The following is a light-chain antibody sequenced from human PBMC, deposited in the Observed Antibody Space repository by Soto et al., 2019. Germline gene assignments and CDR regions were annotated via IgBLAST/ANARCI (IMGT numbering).Light chain of an antibody. V-gene: IGKV1-39*01. Sequence: DIQMTQSPSSLSASVGDRVTITCRASQSITSVLNWFQQKPGKAPRLLIHAASNLQRGVPSMFSGSGSGTDFSLTISSLHPEDFASYYCQQSDSTPYTFGQGTTLESK. CDR1: QSITSV. CDR2: AAS. CDR3: QQSDSTPYT. J-gene: IGKJ2*01.